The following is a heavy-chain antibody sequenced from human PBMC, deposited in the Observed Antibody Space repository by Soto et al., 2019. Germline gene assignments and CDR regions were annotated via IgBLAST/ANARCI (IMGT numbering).Heavy chain of an antibody. CDR1: GVSISSSSYY. D-gene: IGHD3-3*01. Sequence: SETLSLTCTVSGVSISSSSYYWGWIRQPPGKGLEWIGSIYYSGSTYYNSSLKSRVTISVDTSKNQFSLKLSSVTAADTAVYYCAGYDFWSGLGGYWGQGTLVTVSS. CDR3: AGYDFWSGLGGY. V-gene: IGHV4-39*01. J-gene: IGHJ4*02. CDR2: IYYSGST.